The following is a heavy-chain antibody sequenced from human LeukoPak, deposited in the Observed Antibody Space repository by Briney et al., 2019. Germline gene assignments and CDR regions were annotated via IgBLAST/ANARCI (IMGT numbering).Heavy chain of an antibody. Sequence: PGGSLRLSCVASGLPIADFAMHWVRQAPGKGQEWVSLISGDGVRTFYADYVKGRFSISRDTSKNSLYLEMNSLRTEDAAMYYCAKESGKFDYWGQGTLVAVSS. V-gene: IGHV3-43*02. J-gene: IGHJ4*02. CDR3: AKESGKFDY. CDR2: ISGDGVRT. CDR1: GLPIADFA.